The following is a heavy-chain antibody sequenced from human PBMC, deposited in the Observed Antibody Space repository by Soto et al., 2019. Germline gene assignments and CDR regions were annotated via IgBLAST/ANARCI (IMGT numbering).Heavy chain of an antibody. Sequence: SVKVSCKASGYTLTSYAMHWVRQAPGQRLEWMGWINAGNGNTKYSQKFQGRVTITRDTSASTAYMELSSLRSEDTAVYYCARDDMVRGVIIRWYFDLWGRGTLVTVSS. CDR2: INAGNGNT. CDR1: GYTLTSYA. V-gene: IGHV1-3*01. D-gene: IGHD3-10*01. J-gene: IGHJ2*01. CDR3: ARDDMVRGVIIRWYFDL.